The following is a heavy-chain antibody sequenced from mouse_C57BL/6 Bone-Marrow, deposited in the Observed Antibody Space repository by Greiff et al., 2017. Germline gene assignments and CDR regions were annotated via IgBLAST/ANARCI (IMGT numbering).Heavy chain of an antibody. CDR3: ARSIRFDY. D-gene: IGHD2-12*01. CDR2: IYIGNGYT. J-gene: IGHJ2*01. Sequence: VQLQQSGAELVRPGSSVKMSCKTSGYTFTSYGINWVKQRPGQGLEWIGYIYIGNGYTDYNEKFKGKATLTSDTSSSTAYMQLSSLTSEDSAIYFCARSIRFDYWGQGTTLTVSA. CDR1: GYTFTSYG. V-gene: IGHV1-58*01.